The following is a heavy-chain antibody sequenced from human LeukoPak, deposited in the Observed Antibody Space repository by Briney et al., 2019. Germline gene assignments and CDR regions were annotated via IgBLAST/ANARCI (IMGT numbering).Heavy chain of an antibody. CDR1: GFTFTHYT. CDR3: ARVGYGSGSYYPLYYYYMDV. Sequence: GGSLRLSCAASGFTFTHYTMNWVRQAPGKGLEWVSSISSSSSYIYYADSVKGRFTISRDNAKNSLYLQMNSLRAEDTAVYYCARVGYGSGSYYPLYYYYMDVWGKGTTVTISS. CDR2: ISSSSSYI. D-gene: IGHD3-10*01. J-gene: IGHJ6*03. V-gene: IGHV3-21*01.